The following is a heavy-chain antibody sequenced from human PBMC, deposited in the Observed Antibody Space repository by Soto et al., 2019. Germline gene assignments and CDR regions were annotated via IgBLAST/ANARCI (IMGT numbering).Heavy chain of an antibody. V-gene: IGHV2-5*02. Sequence: QITLKESGPTLVKPTQTLTLTCTFSGFSLSTSGVGVGWIRQPPGKALEWLALLYWDDDKRFSPSLKSRLTITNDTAKNQVVLTMTNMDPVHTATYYCAHRHGAPGYFDYWGQGTLVTVAS. D-gene: IGHD4-17*01. CDR2: LYWDDDK. J-gene: IGHJ4*02. CDR3: AHRHGAPGYFDY. CDR1: GFSLSTSGVG.